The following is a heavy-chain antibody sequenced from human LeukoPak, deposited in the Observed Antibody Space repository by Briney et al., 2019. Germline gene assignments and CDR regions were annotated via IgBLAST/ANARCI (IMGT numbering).Heavy chain of an antibody. V-gene: IGHV3-21*01. CDR3: TRGYYYDY. Sequence: PGGSLRLSCAASEFTFSTYTMNWVRQAPGKGLEWVSSISGSGSYFYYTDSAKGRFTISRDNTENSLYLQMNSLRVDDTAVHYCTRGYYYDYWGQGILVTVSS. CDR2: ISGSGSYF. CDR1: EFTFSTYT. J-gene: IGHJ4*02.